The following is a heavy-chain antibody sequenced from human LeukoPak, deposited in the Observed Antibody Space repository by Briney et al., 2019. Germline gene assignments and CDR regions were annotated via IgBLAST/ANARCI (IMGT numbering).Heavy chain of an antibody. CDR2: IWYDGSNK. CDR3: ARDAGESGSGNYYFDY. CDR1: GFTFSSYG. D-gene: IGHD3-10*01. J-gene: IGHJ4*02. Sequence: GGSLRLSCAASGFTFSSYGMHWVRQAPGKGLEWVAVIWYDGSNKYYADSVKGRFTISRDNSKNTLYLQMNSLRAEDTAVYYCARDAGESGSGNYYFDYWGQGTLVTVSS. V-gene: IGHV3-33*01.